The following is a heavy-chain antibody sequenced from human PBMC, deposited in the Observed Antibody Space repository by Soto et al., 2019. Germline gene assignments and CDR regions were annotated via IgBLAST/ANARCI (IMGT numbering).Heavy chain of an antibody. CDR3: AREVPVASYSFDF. D-gene: IGHD5-12*01. Sequence: QVQLLQSGAEVKRPGSSVKVSCKASGGTFNNYALSWVRQAPGQGLEWVGGIIPIFNSANYAQKFQGRVTITADDSTSTSYMDLRSLRPDDTAVYYCAREVPVASYSFDFWGQGTLVTVSS. CDR1: GGTFNNYA. J-gene: IGHJ4*02. CDR2: IIPIFNSA. V-gene: IGHV1-69*01.